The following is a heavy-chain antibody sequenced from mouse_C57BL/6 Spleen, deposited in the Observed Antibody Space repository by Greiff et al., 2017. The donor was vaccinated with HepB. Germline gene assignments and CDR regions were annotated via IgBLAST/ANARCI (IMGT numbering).Heavy chain of an antibody. V-gene: IGHV1-22*01. CDR2: INPNNGGT. J-gene: IGHJ1*03. D-gene: IGHD2-4*01. CDR1: GYTFTDYN. CDR3: ARWRRLRRGVVDV. Sequence: VQLQQSGPELVKPGASVKMSCKASGYTFTDYNMHWVKQSHGKSLEWIGYINPNNGGTSYNQKFKGKATLTVNKSSSTAYMELRSLTSGDSAVYYCARWRRLRRGVVDVWGTGTTVTVSS.